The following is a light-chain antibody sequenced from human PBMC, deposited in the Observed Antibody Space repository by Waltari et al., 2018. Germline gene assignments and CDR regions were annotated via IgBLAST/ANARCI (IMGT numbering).Light chain of an antibody. CDR1: QGISSY. Sequence: DIQMTQSPSSLSASVGDTVTITCRASQGISSYLNWFQQKPGKAPKLLIYAATTLQSGVPSRFSGSGSGTEFTLTISSLQPEDFAAYYCLQHNSYPWTFGQGTKVGIK. CDR3: LQHNSYPWT. V-gene: IGKV1-17*01. CDR2: AAT. J-gene: IGKJ1*01.